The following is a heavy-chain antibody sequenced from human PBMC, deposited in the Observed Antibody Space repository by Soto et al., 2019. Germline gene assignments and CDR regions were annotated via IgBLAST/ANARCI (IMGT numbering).Heavy chain of an antibody. CDR3: ARDQDGVLDY. CDR1: GGSISSYY. Sequence: SETLSLTCTVSGGSISSYYWSWVRQPPGKGLEWIGYIYYSGSTNYNPSLKSRVTISVDTSKNQFSLKLSSVTAADTAVYYCARDQDGVLDYWGQGTLVTVSS. CDR2: IYYSGST. J-gene: IGHJ4*02. V-gene: IGHV4-59*12. D-gene: IGHD4-17*01.